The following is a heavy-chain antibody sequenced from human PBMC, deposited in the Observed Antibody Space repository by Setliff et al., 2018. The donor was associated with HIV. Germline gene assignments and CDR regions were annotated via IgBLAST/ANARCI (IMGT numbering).Heavy chain of an antibody. J-gene: IGHJ3*02. V-gene: IGHV4-39*01. CDR2: ITYTGST. D-gene: IGHD2-21*01. CDR1: GGSISGSPYY. Sequence: PSETLSLTCTVSGGSISGSPYYWAWIRQPPGKGLEWIGSITYTGSTSHNPSLKSRVTISVDTSKNQFSLKLSSVTAADTAVYYCARPRLRGSGAFDIWGQGTMVTVSS. CDR3: ARPRLRGSGAFDI.